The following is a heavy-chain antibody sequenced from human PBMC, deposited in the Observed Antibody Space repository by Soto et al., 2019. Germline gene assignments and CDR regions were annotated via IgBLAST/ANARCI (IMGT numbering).Heavy chain of an antibody. CDR2: IWYDGSNK. CDR1: GFTFSSYG. D-gene: IGHD6-19*01. CDR3: ARDTTAVAPAEYFQH. Sequence: GGSLRLSCAASGFTFSSYGMHWVRQAPGKGLEWVAVIWYDGSNKYYADSVKGRFTISKDNSKNTLYLQMNSLRAEDTAVYYCARDTTAVAPAEYFQHWGQGTLVTVSS. V-gene: IGHV3-33*01. J-gene: IGHJ1*01.